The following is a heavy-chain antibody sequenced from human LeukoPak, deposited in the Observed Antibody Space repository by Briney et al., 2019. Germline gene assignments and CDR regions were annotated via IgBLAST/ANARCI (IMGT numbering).Heavy chain of an antibody. V-gene: IGHV3-30*18. CDR3: AKDLSSILVAGAFDI. J-gene: IGHJ3*02. D-gene: IGHD2-21*01. CDR1: GFTFSNYG. CDR2: ISYDASNK. Sequence: PGGSLRLSCAASGFTFSNYGMHWVRQAPGKGLEWVAVISYDASNKYYADSVKGRFTISRDNSKHTQYLQINSLRAEDTAMYYCAKDLSSILVAGAFDIWGQGTMVTVSS.